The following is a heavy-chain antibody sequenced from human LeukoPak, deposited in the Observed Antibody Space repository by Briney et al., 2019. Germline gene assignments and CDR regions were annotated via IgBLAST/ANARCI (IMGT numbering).Heavy chain of an antibody. V-gene: IGHV1-69-2*01. Sequence: VQISCKVSGYTFPDYYMHWVHQAPGKGLEWMGLVDPEDGETIYAEKFQGRVTITADTSTDTAYMELSSLRSEDTAVYHCARTGSYYEVWFDPWGQGTLVTVSS. CDR1: GYTFPDYY. J-gene: IGHJ5*02. CDR2: VDPEDGET. D-gene: IGHD1-26*01. CDR3: ARTGSYYEVWFDP.